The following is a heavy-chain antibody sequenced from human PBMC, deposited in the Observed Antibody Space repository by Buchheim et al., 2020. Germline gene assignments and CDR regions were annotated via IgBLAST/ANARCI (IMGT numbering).Heavy chain of an antibody. CDR3: AREYCSSTSCWFDP. Sequence: QVQLVESGGGVVQPGRSLRLSCAASGFTFSSYAMHWVRQAPGKGLEWVAVISYDGSNKYYADSVKGRFTISRDHSKNTLYLQMNSLRAEDTAVYYCAREYCSSTSCWFDPWGQGTL. J-gene: IGHJ5*02. V-gene: IGHV3-30*04. CDR1: GFTFSSYA. CDR2: ISYDGSNK. D-gene: IGHD2-2*01.